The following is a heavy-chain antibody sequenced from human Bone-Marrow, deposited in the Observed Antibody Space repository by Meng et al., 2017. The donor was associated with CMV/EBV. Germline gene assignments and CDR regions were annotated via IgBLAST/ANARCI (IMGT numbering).Heavy chain of an antibody. V-gene: IGHV3-21*01. CDR1: GFTFSSYS. CDR3: ARDSAAGPTFLDY. D-gene: IGHD6-13*01. CDR2: ISSSSSYI. J-gene: IGHJ4*02. Sequence: GGSLRLSCAASGFTFSSYSMNWVRQAPGKGLEWVSSISSSSSYIYYADSVKGRFTISRDNAKNSLYLQMNSLRAEDTAVYYCARDSAAGPTFLDYWGQGTLVTVSS.